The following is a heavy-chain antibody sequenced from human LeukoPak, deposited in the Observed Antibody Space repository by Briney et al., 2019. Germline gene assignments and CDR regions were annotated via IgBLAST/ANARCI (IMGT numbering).Heavy chain of an antibody. Sequence: SETLSLTCAVYGGSFSGYYWSWIRQPPGKGLEWIGEINHSGSTNYNPSLKSRVTISVDTSKNQFSLKLSSVTAADTAVYYCARTSLDASGEPFDYWGQGTLVTVSS. CDR2: INHSGST. D-gene: IGHD1-14*01. J-gene: IGHJ4*02. CDR3: ARTSLDASGEPFDY. V-gene: IGHV4-34*01. CDR1: GGSFSGYY.